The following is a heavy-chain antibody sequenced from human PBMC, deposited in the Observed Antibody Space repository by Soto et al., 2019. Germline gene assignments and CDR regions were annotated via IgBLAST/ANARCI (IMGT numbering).Heavy chain of an antibody. CDR3: AMPGGSYYFDY. CDR1: GGSISSSSYY. CDR2: IYYSGST. Sequence: SETLSLTCTVSGGSISSSSYYWGWIRQPPGKGLEWIGSIYYSGSTYYNPSLKSRVTISVDTSKNQFSLKLSSVTAADTAVYYCAMPGGSYYFDYWGQGTLVTVSS. D-gene: IGHD1-26*01. J-gene: IGHJ4*02. V-gene: IGHV4-39*01.